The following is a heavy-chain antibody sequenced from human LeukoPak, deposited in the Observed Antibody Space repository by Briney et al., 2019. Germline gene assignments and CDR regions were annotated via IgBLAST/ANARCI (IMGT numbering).Heavy chain of an antibody. J-gene: IGHJ5*02. CDR1: GFAISSYW. CDR3: VKSDWFDP. CDR2: VKYDGTVT. Sequence: GGSLRLSCAASGFAISSYWMSWVRQAPGKGLVWVARVKYDGTVTTYADFVKGRFAISKDSAKNTLYLQMNSLRAEDTGVYYCVKSDWFDPWGQGTLVTVSS. V-gene: IGHV3-74*01.